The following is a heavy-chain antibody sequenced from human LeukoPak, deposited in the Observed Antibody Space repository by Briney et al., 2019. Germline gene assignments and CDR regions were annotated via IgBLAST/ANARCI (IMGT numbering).Heavy chain of an antibody. CDR2: INHSGST. CDR3: ASSYDISLFDP. V-gene: IGHV4-34*01. Sequence: PSETLSLTCAVYGGSFSGYHWSWIRQPPGKGLEWIGEINHSGSTNYNPSLKSRVTISVDTSKNQFSLKLSSVTAADTAVYYCASSYDISLFDPWGQGTLVTVSS. D-gene: IGHD3-9*01. CDR1: GGSFSGYH. J-gene: IGHJ5*02.